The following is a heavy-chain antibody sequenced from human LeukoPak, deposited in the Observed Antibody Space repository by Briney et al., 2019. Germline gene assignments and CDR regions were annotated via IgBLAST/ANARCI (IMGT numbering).Heavy chain of an antibody. CDR1: VYIHTNYD. J-gene: IGHJ4*02. D-gene: IGHD6-19*01. V-gene: IGHV1-8*01. Sequence: ASLNVSCKPAVYIHTNYDINWVRRATGQGLEWMGWMNPNSGNTAYAQKFPGTVTMPRNTSISTAYMELSSLRSEDTGVYYCARGGWPDSFYWGQGTLVTASS. CDR2: MNPNSGNT. CDR3: ARGGWPDSFY.